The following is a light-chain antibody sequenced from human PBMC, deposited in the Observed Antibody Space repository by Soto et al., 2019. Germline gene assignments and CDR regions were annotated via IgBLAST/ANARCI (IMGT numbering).Light chain of an antibody. J-gene: IGKJ2*01. CDR1: QSVLYSSNNKNY. CDR2: WAS. V-gene: IGKV4-1*01. Sequence: DIVMTQYPDSLAVSLGERATINCKSSQSVLYSSNNKNYLAWYQQRPGQPPKLLIYWASTRESGVPDRFSGSGSGKDYTLTITSLQAEDVAVYYCQQFEITPPFFGQGTKLEIK. CDR3: QQFEITPPF.